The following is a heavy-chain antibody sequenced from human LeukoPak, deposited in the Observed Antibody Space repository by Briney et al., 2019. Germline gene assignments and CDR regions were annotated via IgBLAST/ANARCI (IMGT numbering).Heavy chain of an antibody. J-gene: IGHJ4*02. CDR3: VSGTIFGVTITDC. Sequence: GGSPRLSCAASGFTVSTIHVSWVRQAPGKGLEWVSIIYTGGSAQYAESVKGRFTISRDSSRNTVYLQMNSLRAEDTAVYYCVSGTIFGVTITDCWGQGTLVTVSS. V-gene: IGHV3-53*01. D-gene: IGHD3-3*01. CDR1: GFTVSTIH. CDR2: IYTGGSA.